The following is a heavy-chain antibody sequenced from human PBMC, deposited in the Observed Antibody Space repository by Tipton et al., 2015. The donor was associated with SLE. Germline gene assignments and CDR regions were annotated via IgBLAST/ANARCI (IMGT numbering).Heavy chain of an antibody. V-gene: IGHV4-34*12. CDR3: ASPGTYGSGSFDP. J-gene: IGHJ5*02. CDR2: IIDSGRT. D-gene: IGHD3-10*01. Sequence: TLSLTCTVSGGSINNYFWTWIRQPPGKGLEWIGDIIDSGRTNYNPSLKSRLTISLDTSKNQFSLKLKSVTAADTAVYYCASPGTYGSGSFDPWGQGTQVVVSS. CDR1: GGSINNYF.